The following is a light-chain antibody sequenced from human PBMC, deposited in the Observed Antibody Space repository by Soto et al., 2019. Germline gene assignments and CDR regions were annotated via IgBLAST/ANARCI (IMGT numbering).Light chain of an antibody. CDR3: QHYGTSSWT. V-gene: IGKV3-20*01. CDR1: QSVSSIY. CDR2: GAS. J-gene: IGKJ1*01. Sequence: EIVLTQSPGTLSLSPGERATLSCRASQSVSSIYLVWYQQKPGQAPRLLIYGASSRATGIPDRFSGSGSGTDFTLTISRLAPEDFAVYYCQHYGTSSWTVGQGTKVEIK.